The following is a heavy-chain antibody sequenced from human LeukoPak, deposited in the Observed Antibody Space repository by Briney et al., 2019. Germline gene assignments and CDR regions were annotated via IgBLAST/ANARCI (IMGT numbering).Heavy chain of an antibody. CDR3: AGDGYNYY. V-gene: IGHV3-30-3*01. CDR2: ISYDGSNK. D-gene: IGHD5-24*01. J-gene: IGHJ4*02. CDR1: GFTFSSYA. Sequence: PGRSLRLSCAASGFTFSSYAMHWVRQAPGKGLEWVAVISYDGSNKYYADSVKGRFTISRDNSKNTLYLQMNSLRAEDTAVYYCAGDGYNYYWGQGTLVTVSS.